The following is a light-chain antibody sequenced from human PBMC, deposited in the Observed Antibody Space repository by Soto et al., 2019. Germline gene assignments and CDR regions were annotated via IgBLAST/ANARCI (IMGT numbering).Light chain of an antibody. Sequence: NVLTQSPGTLSLSPGDRATVSCRASQNVNNNYLVWYQQRPGQAPGLLIHGASSRAAGVPDRFTGSGSGTEFTLTISSLQSEDFAVYYCHQYNNWPKTFGQGTRLEIK. V-gene: IGKV3-20*01. CDR1: QNVNNNY. CDR2: GAS. CDR3: HQYNNWPKT. J-gene: IGKJ5*01.